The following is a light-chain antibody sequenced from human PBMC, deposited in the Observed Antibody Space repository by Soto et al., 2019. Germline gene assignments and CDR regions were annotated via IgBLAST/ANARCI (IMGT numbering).Light chain of an antibody. Sequence: EIVLTQSPGTLSLSPGERATLSCRASESVSSHYIGWYQQRPGRAPRLLIYGTASRAPDIPDRFSGDGAGADFTLTISRLEPEDFAVYYCQQYDSSPRTFGQGTKVDIK. CDR1: ESVSSHY. CDR2: GTA. CDR3: QQYDSSPRT. V-gene: IGKV3-20*01. J-gene: IGKJ1*01.